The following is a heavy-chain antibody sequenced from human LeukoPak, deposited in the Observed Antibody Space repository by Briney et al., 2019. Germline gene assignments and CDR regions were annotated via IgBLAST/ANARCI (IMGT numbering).Heavy chain of an antibody. CDR3: ARDAPRPYCGGDCYGA. CDR2: IYHSGST. J-gene: IGHJ3*01. V-gene: IGHV4-4*02. D-gene: IGHD2-21*02. Sequence: SETLSLTCAVSGGSISSSNWWSWVRQPPGKGLEWIGEIYHSGSTNYNPSLKSRVTMSVDTSKNQFSLKLSSVTAADTAVYYCARDAPRPYCGGDCYGAWGQGTMVTVSS. CDR1: GGSISSSNW.